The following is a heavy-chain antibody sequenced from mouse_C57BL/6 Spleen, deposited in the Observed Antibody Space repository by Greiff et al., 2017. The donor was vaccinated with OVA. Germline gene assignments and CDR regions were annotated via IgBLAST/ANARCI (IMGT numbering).Heavy chain of an antibody. V-gene: IGHV5-12*01. J-gene: IGHJ2*01. Sequence: EVNVVESGGGLVQPGGSLKLSCAASGFTFRDYYMYWVRQTPGKRLEWVAYISNGGGSTYYPETVKGRFTIARDNATNTLYLQMSRLKSEDTAMYYCARVTTVVGFDYWGQGTTLTVSS. CDR3: ARVTTVVGFDY. CDR2: ISNGGGST. D-gene: IGHD1-1*01. CDR1: GFTFRDYY.